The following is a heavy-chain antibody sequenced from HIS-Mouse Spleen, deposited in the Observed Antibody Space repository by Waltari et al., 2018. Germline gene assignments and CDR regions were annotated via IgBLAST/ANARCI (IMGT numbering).Heavy chain of an antibody. CDR2: IYYSGST. CDR1: GGSISSRSYS. V-gene: IGHV4-39*07. Sequence: QLQLQESGPGLVKPSETLSLTCTVSGGSISSRSYSWGWIRQPPGKGLEGIGSIYYSGSTYYNPSLKSRVTISVDTSKNQFSLKLSSVTAADKAVYYCARVGVSSVRNYFDYWGQGTLVTVSS. D-gene: IGHD6-25*01. J-gene: IGHJ4*02. CDR3: ARVGVSSVRNYFDY.